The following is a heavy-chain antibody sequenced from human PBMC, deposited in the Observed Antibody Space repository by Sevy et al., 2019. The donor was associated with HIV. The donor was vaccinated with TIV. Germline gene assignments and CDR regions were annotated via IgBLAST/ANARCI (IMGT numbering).Heavy chain of an antibody. Sequence: GGSLRLSCAASGFTFSSYSMHWVRQGPGKGLEWLSYINSRSSTISYTESVKGRFTISRDNAKNSLFLQMDSLRADDTGVYFCARDPRRLEPSYFDYWGQGILVTVSS. CDR2: INSRSSTI. CDR3: ARDPRRLEPSYFDY. D-gene: IGHD1-1*01. CDR1: GFTFSSYS. J-gene: IGHJ4*02. V-gene: IGHV3-48*01.